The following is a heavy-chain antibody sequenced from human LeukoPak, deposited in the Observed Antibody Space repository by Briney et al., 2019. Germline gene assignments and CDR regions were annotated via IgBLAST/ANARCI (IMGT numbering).Heavy chain of an antibody. D-gene: IGHD5-12*01. CDR3: AKDGGYDYLWRGTRDYFDY. Sequence: PGRSLRLSCAASGFTFSSYGMHWVRQAPGKGLEWVAVISYDGSNKYYADSVKGRFTTSRDNSKNTLYLQMNSLRAEDTAVYYCAKDGGYDYLWRGTRDYFDYWGQGTLVTVSS. CDR2: ISYDGSNK. CDR1: GFTFSSYG. V-gene: IGHV3-30*18. J-gene: IGHJ4*02.